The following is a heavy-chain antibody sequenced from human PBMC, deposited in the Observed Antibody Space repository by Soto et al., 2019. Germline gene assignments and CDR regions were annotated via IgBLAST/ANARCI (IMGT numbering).Heavy chain of an antibody. V-gene: IGHV3-23*01. CDR1: GFTFSSYA. CDR2: ISGSGGST. CDR3: AKVWTVYYDSFPDWFDP. D-gene: IGHD3-22*01. Sequence: GGSLRLSCAASGFTFSSYAMSWVRQAPGKGLEWVSAISGSGGSTYYADSVKGRFTISRDNSKNTLYLQMNSLRAEDTAVYYCAKVWTVYYDSFPDWFDPWGQGTLVTVSS. J-gene: IGHJ5*02.